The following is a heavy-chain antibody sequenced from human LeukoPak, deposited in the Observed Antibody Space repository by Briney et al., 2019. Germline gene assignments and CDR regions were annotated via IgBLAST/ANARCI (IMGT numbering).Heavy chain of an antibody. D-gene: IGHD1-26*01. CDR2: IKSKTDGGTT. CDR3: VTEYYGSYNN. V-gene: IGHV3-15*01. CDR1: GFIFGDYG. J-gene: IGHJ4*02. Sequence: PGGSLRLSCTGPGFIFGDYGITWVRQAPGKGLEWVGHIKSKTDGGTTDYAAPVKDRFNISRDDSKTTLYLQMNSLKTEDTAVYYCVTEYYGSYNNWGQGILVTVSS.